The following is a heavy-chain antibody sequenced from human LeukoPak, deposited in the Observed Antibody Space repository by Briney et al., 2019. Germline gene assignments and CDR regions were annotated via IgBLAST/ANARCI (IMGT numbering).Heavy chain of an antibody. CDR1: GYSISSGYY. D-gene: IGHD3-10*01. CDR2: IYHSGST. J-gene: IGHJ2*01. Sequence: TASETLSLTCAVSGYSISSGYYWGWIRQPPGKGLEWIGSIYHSGSTYYNPSLKSRVTISVDTSKNQFSLKLSSVTAADTAVYYCARDRGVWYFDLWGRGTLDIVSS. V-gene: IGHV4-38-2*02. CDR3: ARDRGVWYFDL.